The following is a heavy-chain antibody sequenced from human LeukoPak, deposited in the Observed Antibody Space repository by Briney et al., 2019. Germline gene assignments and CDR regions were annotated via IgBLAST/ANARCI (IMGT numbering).Heavy chain of an antibody. CDR1: GGTFSSYA. Sequence: ASVKVSCKASGGTFSSYAVSWVRHAPGQGLQWMGRIIPIFGTANYAQTFQGRVTITTDESTSTAYMELSSLRSEDPAVYYCARVGIAVAGTKDGEIDYWGQGTRVTVSS. CDR3: ARVGIAVAGTKDGEIDY. CDR2: IIPIFGTA. D-gene: IGHD6-19*01. J-gene: IGHJ4*02. V-gene: IGHV1-69*05.